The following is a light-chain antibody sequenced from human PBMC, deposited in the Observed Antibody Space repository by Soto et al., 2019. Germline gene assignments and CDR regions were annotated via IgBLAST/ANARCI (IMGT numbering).Light chain of an antibody. CDR2: VAS. CDR1: QSVTSNY. Sequence: EIVLTQSPGTLSLSPGESATLSCRASQSVTSNYLAWYQQKPGQAPRLLIFVASNRATGIPDGFSGSGSGTDFTLTISRLEPEDFAVYFCQQYGSSPFTFGPGTKVDIK. J-gene: IGKJ3*01. CDR3: QQYGSSPFT. V-gene: IGKV3-20*01.